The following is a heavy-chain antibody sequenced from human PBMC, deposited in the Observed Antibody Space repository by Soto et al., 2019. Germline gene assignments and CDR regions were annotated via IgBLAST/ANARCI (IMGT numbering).Heavy chain of an antibody. CDR3: ASNMDYYYGPGSGNGHGV. D-gene: IGHD3-10*01. J-gene: IGHJ6*02. CDR2: INAKFGDT. V-gene: IGHV1-2*02. CDR1: GYTFSAYY. Sequence: QVQLVQSGAEVKEPGDSVRVSCEASGYTFSAYYIHWVRQAPGQGLERMGWINAKFGDTTYAQDFQGRVTMTRDMSISTVYIELSRLTSDDTAIYYCASNMDYYYGPGSGNGHGVWGQGTTVTVFS.